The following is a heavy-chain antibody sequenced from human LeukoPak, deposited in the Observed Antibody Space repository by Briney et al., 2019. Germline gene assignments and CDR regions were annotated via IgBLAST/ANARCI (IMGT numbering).Heavy chain of an antibody. J-gene: IGHJ3*02. CDR1: GFTFSSYS. CDR3: ARPAYDSGPRGGNDAFDI. CDR2: ISSSSSYI. Sequence: GGSLRLSCAASGFTFSSYSMNWVRQAPGKGLEWVSSISSSSSYIYYADSVKGRFTISRDNAKNSLYLQMNSLRAEDTAVYYCARPAYDSGPRGGNDAFDIWGQGTMVTVSS. D-gene: IGHD3-22*01. V-gene: IGHV3-21*01.